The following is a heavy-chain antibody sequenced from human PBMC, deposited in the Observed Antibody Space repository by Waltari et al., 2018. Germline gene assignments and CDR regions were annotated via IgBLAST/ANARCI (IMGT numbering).Heavy chain of an antibody. Sequence: QLQLQESGSGLVKPSQTLSLTCAVSGGSISSGGYSGSWTRQPPGKGREWLGYIDQSGSTYHTPSLKRRVTISVDSSKTQFSLKLSAVTAADTAVDYCARSLIRFLEWAHWGQGTLVTVSS. J-gene: IGHJ4*02. CDR1: GGSISSGGYS. V-gene: IGHV4-30-2*01. D-gene: IGHD3-3*01. CDR3: ARSLIRFLEWAH. CDR2: IDQSGST.